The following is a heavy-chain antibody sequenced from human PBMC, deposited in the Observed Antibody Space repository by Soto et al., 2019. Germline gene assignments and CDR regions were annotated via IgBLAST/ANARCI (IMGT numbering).Heavy chain of an antibody. CDR2: ISYDGSNK. V-gene: IGHV3-30*18. Sequence: LRLSCAASGFTFSSYGMHWVRQAPGKGLEWVAVISYDGSNKYYADSVKGRFTISRDNSKNTLYLQMNSLRAEDTAVYYCAKAGGASSGTFDYWGQGTLVTVSS. CDR1: GFTFSSYG. CDR3: AKAGGASSGTFDY. D-gene: IGHD6-19*01. J-gene: IGHJ4*02.